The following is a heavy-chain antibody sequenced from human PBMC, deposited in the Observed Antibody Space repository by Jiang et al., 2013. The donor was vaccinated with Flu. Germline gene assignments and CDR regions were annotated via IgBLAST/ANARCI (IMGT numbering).Heavy chain of an antibody. Sequence: GSGLVKPSETLSLTCAVSDYSLSSGYYWGWIRQPPGKGLEWIGSIYHSSTISYSGRTYYNPSLQSRVTVSVDTSKNQFSLKLSSVTAADTAVYYCAREPTSRYYMDVWGKGTTVTVSS. V-gene: IGHV4-38-2*02. J-gene: IGHJ6*03. CDR1: DYSLSSGYY. CDR2: IYHSSTISYSGRT. CDR3: AREPTSRYYMDV.